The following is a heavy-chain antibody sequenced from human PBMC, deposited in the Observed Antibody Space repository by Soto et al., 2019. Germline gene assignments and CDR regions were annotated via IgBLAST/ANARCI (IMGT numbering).Heavy chain of an antibody. Sequence: GXAVKVSCPAAGGPFSSYAVIWGRQAPGQGLEWMGGIIPIFGTANYAQKFQGRVTITADESTSTAYMELSSLRSEGTAVYYCARAAPYSGYDSDRFWFDPWGQGTLVPVSS. J-gene: IGHJ5*02. CDR2: IIPIFGTA. CDR1: GGPFSSYA. CDR3: ARAAPYSGYDSDRFWFDP. V-gene: IGHV1-69*01. D-gene: IGHD5-12*01.